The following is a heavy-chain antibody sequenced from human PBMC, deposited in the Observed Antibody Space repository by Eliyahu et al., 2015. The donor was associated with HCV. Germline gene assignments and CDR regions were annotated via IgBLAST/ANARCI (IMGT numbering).Heavy chain of an antibody. CDR3: ARAGYGSAPTDY. D-gene: IGHD6-19*01. J-gene: IGHJ4*02. Sequence: EVQLVESGGGLIQPGGSLRLSCAASGFTVXGNYMTWVRQAPGKGLEWGSVIHSGGTKYYADSVKGRFTISRDNSKNTLYLQMNSLRAEDTAVYYCARAGYGSAPTDYWGQGTLVTVSS. CDR1: GFTVXGNY. V-gene: IGHV3-53*01. CDR2: IHSGGTK.